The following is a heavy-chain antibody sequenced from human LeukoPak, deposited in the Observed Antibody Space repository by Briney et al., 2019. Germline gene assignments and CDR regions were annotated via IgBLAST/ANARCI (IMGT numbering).Heavy chain of an antibody. CDR3: ARGAYIYGYVYFDY. V-gene: IGHV1-2*02. J-gene: IGHJ4*02. D-gene: IGHD5-18*01. CDR1: GYIFTGYY. Sequence: ASVKVSCKASGYIFTGYYMHWVRQAPGRGLEWMGWINPNSGGTNYAQKFQGRVTMTRDTSISTAYMELSRLRSDDTAVYYCARGAYIYGYVYFDYWGQGTLVTVSS. CDR2: INPNSGGT.